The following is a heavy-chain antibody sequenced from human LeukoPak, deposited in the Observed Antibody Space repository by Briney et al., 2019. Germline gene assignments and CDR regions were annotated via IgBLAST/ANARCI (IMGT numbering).Heavy chain of an antibody. D-gene: IGHD3-10*01. J-gene: IGHJ4*02. CDR1: GFTFSSYS. Sequence: GGPLRLSCAASGFTFSSYSMSWVRQAPGKGLEWVSYISSSSSYIYYADSVKGRLTISRDNAKHSLHLQMNSLRAEDTAVYYCARCSSITMVRGVYFDYWGQGTLVTVSS. V-gene: IGHV3-21*01. CDR3: ARCSSITMVRGVYFDY. CDR2: ISSSSSYI.